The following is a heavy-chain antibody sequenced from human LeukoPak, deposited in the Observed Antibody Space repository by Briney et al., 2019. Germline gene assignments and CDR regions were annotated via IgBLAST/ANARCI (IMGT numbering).Heavy chain of an antibody. D-gene: IGHD2-15*01. CDR3: ARRRDIVVVVAATHFDY. Sequence: SETLSLTCAVYGGSFSGYYWSRIRQPPGKGLEWIGEINHSGSTNYNPSLKSRVTISVDTSKNQFSLKLSSVTAADTAVYYCARRRDIVVVVAATHFDYWGQGTLVTVSS. CDR2: INHSGST. J-gene: IGHJ4*02. V-gene: IGHV4-34*01. CDR1: GGSFSGYY.